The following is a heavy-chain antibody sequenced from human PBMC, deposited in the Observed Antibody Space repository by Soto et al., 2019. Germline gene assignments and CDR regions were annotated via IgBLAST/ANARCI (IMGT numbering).Heavy chain of an antibody. V-gene: IGHV1-3*01. J-gene: IGHJ4*02. Sequence: GASVKVSCKTPGYIFTRYNIHSVRQAPGQRLEWMAWINVGNGNTRYSQKFQGRLTLTRDTPGNTAYLELNSLISEDTAVYYCATPQGYHQFFDLWVQGTLDTVSS. CDR1: GYIFTRYN. CDR3: ATPQGYHQFFDL. CDR2: INVGNGNT. D-gene: IGHD2-2*01.